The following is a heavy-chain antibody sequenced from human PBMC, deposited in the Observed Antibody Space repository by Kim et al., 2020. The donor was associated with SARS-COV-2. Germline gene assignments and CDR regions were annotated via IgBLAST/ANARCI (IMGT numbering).Heavy chain of an antibody. CDR3: AGHNYDYVWGSYRYDY. CDR1: GGSISSGGYY. CDR2: IHYSGST. D-gene: IGHD3-16*02. V-gene: IGHV4-31*03. J-gene: IGHJ4*02. Sequence: SETLSLTCTVSGGSISSGGYYWSWIRQHPGKGLEWIGYIHYSGSTYYNPYLKSRVSISVDTSKNQFSLKLSSVTAADTAVYYCAGHNYDYVWGSYRYDYWGQGTLVTVSS.